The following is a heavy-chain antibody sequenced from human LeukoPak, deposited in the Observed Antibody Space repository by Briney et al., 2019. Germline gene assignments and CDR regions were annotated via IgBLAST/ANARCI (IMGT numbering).Heavy chain of an antibody. CDR2: ISYDGSNK. V-gene: IGHV3-30-3*01. Sequence: GGSLRLSCAASGFTFSSYAMHWVRQAPGKGLEWVAVISYDGSNKYYADSVKGRFTISRDNSKNTLYLQMDSLRPEDTAIYYCAKDWGSSGWYNYFDPWGQGTLVTVSS. J-gene: IGHJ5*02. D-gene: IGHD6-19*01. CDR1: GFTFSSYA. CDR3: AKDWGSSGWYNYFDP.